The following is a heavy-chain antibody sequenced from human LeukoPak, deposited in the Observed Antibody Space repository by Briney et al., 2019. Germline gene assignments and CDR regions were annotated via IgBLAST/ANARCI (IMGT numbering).Heavy chain of an antibody. J-gene: IGHJ4*02. V-gene: IGHV4-61*01. CDR3: ARGVGAPTLFDY. CDR2: IYYSGST. Sequence: SETLSLTCTVSGGSVNTGSYYWSWIRQPPGKGLEWIGFIYYSGSTNYNPSLKSRVTTSIDTSKNQFSLKLSSVTAADTAVYYCARGVGAPTLFDYWGQGTLVTVSS. D-gene: IGHD1-26*01. CDR1: GGSVNTGSYY.